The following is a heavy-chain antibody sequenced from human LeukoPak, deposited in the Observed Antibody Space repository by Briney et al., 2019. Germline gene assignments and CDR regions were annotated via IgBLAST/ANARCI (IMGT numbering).Heavy chain of an antibody. Sequence: PGGSLRLSCAASGFTFSSYSMNWVRQAPGKGLEWVSSISSSSSYIYYADSVKGRFTISRDNAKNSLYLQMNSLRAEDTAVYYCARDREGIAARLDYWGQGTLVTVSS. D-gene: IGHD6-6*01. V-gene: IGHV3-21*01. J-gene: IGHJ4*02. CDR3: ARDREGIAARLDY. CDR2: ISSSSSYI. CDR1: GFTFSSYS.